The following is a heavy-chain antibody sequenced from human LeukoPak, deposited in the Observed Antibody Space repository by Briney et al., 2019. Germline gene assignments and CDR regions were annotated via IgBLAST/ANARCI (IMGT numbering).Heavy chain of an antibody. V-gene: IGHV4-39*01. J-gene: IGHJ6*02. CDR2: IYYSGST. CDR3: ARPPYTNGTDV. D-gene: IGHD2-2*02. CDR1: GGSISSSSYY. Sequence: SETLSLTCTVSGGSISSSSYYWGWIRQPPGKGLEWIGSIYYSGSTYYNPSLKSRVTISVDTSKNQFSLKLSSVTAADTAVYYCARPPYTNGTDVWGQGTTVTVSS.